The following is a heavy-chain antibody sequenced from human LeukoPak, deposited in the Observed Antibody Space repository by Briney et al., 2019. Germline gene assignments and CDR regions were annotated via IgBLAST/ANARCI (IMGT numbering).Heavy chain of an antibody. CDR3: AKDGKKYGSTWDFDY. CDR2: ISASGDST. J-gene: IGHJ4*02. Sequence: SGGSLRLFCAASGFTFGSYAMIWVRQAPGKGLECVSHISASGDSTHYADSVKGRFTISRVNSKNTLYLQMNSLRAEDTAVYFCAKDGKKYGSTWDFDYWGQGTLVTVSS. D-gene: IGHD6-13*01. V-gene: IGHV3-23*01. CDR1: GFTFGSYA.